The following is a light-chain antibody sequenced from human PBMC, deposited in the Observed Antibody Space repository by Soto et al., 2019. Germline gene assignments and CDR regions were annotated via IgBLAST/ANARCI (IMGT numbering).Light chain of an antibody. CDR2: WAA. CDR1: QSVLYSSNNKNY. Sequence: DIVMTQSPDSLAVSLGERATINCKSSQSVLYSSNNKNYLAWFQQKPGQPPKLLIYWAATRESGVPDRFSGSVSGTEFTLTIISLQAEDVAVYYCQQYYNTRWTFGQGTKMEIK. J-gene: IGKJ1*01. CDR3: QQYYNTRWT. V-gene: IGKV4-1*01.